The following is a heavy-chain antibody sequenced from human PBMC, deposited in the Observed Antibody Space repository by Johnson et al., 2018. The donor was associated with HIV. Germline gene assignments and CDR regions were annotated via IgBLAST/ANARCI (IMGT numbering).Heavy chain of an antibody. CDR3: VRERQSGTMQLWLRVNDAFDI. J-gene: IGHJ3*02. D-gene: IGHD5-18*01. CDR1: GFTFSSYG. Sequence: VQLVESGGGVVQPGGSLRLSCAASGFTFSSYGMHWVRQAPGKGLEWVAFIRYDGSNKYYADSVRGRFTISRDNSKNTLYLQMNSLRAEDTATFYCVRERQSGTMQLWLRVNDAFDIWGQGTMVTVSS. CDR2: IRYDGSNK. V-gene: IGHV3-30*02.